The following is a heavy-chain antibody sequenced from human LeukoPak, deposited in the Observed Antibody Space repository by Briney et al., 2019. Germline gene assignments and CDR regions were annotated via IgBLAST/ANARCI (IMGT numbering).Heavy chain of an antibody. CDR3: ARGRGHIVVVTSDY. CDR1: GFTFADYG. D-gene: IGHD2-21*02. V-gene: IGHV3-21*01. Sequence: GRSLRLSCAASGFTFADYGMHWVRQAPGKGLEWVSSISSSSSYIYYADSVKGRFTISRDNAKNSLYLQMNSLRAEDTAVYYCARGRGHIVVVTSDYWGQGTLVTVSS. CDR2: ISSSSSYI. J-gene: IGHJ4*02.